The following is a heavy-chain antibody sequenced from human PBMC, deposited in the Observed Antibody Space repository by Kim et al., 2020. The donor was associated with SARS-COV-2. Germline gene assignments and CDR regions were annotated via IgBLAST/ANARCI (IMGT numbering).Heavy chain of an antibody. J-gene: IGHJ6*02. Sequence: SVKVSCKASGGTFSSYAISWVRQAPGQGLEWMGGIIPIFGTANYAQKLQGRVTITADESTSTAYMELSSLRSEDTAVYYCARWLDCSSTSCYMLTGVVEKHYYYYGMDVWGQGTTVTVSS. D-gene: IGHD2-2*02. CDR3: ARWLDCSSTSCYMLTGVVEKHYYYYGMDV. CDR2: IIPIFGTA. V-gene: IGHV1-69*13. CDR1: GGTFSSYA.